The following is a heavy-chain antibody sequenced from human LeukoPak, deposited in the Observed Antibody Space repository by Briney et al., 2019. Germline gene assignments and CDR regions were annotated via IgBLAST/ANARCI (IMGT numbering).Heavy chain of an antibody. D-gene: IGHD6-13*01. J-gene: IGHJ4*02. CDR3: ARDVYGGSYSSSWYFFDY. V-gene: IGHV1-69*13. CDR2: IIPIFGTA. Sequence: ASVKVSCKASGGTFSSYAISWVRQAPGQGLEWMGGIIPIFGTADYAQRFQGRVTITADESTSTAYMELSSLRSEDTAVYYCARDVYGGSYSSSWYFFDYWGQGTLVTVSS. CDR1: GGTFSSYA.